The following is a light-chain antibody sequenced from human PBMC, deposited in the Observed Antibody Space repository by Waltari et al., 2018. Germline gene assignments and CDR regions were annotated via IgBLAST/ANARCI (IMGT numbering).Light chain of an antibody. CDR2: KAS. Sequence: DIQMTQSPSTLSASVGDRVTITCRASQSISSWLAWYQQKPGKAPKLMIYKASTLESGVPSRFSGSGSGTEFTLTISSLQPDDFATYYCQQYNSYVLTFGGGTKVEIK. V-gene: IGKV1-5*03. CDR1: QSISSW. J-gene: IGKJ4*01. CDR3: QQYNSYVLT.